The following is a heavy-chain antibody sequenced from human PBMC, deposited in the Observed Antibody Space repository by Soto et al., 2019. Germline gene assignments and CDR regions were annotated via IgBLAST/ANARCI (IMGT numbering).Heavy chain of an antibody. Sequence: ASVKVSCKASGYTFTSYGISWVRQAPGQGLEWMGWISAYNGNTNYAQKLQGRVTMTTDTSTSTAYMELRSPRSDDTTVYYCARVFPDRDGYNLDYWGQGTLVTVSS. D-gene: IGHD5-12*01. CDR3: ARVFPDRDGYNLDY. CDR2: ISAYNGNT. J-gene: IGHJ4*02. V-gene: IGHV1-18*01. CDR1: GYTFTSYG.